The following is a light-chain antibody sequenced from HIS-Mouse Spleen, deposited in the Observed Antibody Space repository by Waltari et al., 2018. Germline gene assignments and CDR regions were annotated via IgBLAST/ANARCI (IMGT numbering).Light chain of an antibody. CDR3: CSYAGSYTFV. J-gene: IGLJ2*01. CDR2: DVS. Sequence: QSALTQPRSVSGSPGQSVPISCPGTSSDVGGYDYVSGYQQHPAKAPKLMIYDVSTRPSGVPDRFSGSKSGNTASLTISGLQAEDEADYYCCSYAGSYTFVFGGGTKLTVL. V-gene: IGLV2-11*01. CDR1: SSDVGGYDY.